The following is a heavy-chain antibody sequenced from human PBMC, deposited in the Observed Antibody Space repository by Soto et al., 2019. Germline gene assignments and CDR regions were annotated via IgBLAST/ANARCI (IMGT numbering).Heavy chain of an antibody. CDR2: IWFDGSNK. D-gene: IGHD6-19*01. J-gene: IGHJ4*02. Sequence: GGSLRLSCASSGFTFSSHAMHWFRQAPGKGLEWVANIWFDGSNKNYADSVKGRFTISRDNSKNTLFLQVNSLRAEDTAIYYCARAAYTSGYYYFDHWGQGTPVTVSS. V-gene: IGHV3-33*01. CDR3: ARAAYTSGYYYFDH. CDR1: GFTFSSHA.